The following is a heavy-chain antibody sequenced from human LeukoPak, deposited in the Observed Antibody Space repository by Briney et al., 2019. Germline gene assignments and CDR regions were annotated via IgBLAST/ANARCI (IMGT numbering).Heavy chain of an antibody. CDR2: ISSSSSYI. CDR1: GFTFSSYS. Sequence: GGSLRLSCAASGFTFSSYSMNWVRQAPGKGLEWVSSISSSSSYIYYADSVKGRFTTSRDNAKNSLYLQMNSLRAEDTAVYYCARVCSSGWSTFYYFDYWGQGTLVTVSS. CDR3: ARVCSSGWSTFYYFDY. D-gene: IGHD6-19*01. J-gene: IGHJ4*02. V-gene: IGHV3-21*01.